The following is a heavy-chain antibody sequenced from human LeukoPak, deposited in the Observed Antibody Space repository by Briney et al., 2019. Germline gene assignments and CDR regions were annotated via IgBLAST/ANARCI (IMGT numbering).Heavy chain of an antibody. D-gene: IGHD3-10*01. Sequence: PSETLSLTCTVSGDSIRNYYWSWLRQPPGKGLEWFGYISDSGDTDFNPSLRSRVIMSVDTSKNQLSLKLSSVTAADTAVYYCASHRRSHGSEYWGQGTLVTVSS. J-gene: IGHJ4*02. CDR1: GDSIRNYY. V-gene: IGHV4-59*01. CDR2: ISDSGDT. CDR3: ASHRRSHGSEY.